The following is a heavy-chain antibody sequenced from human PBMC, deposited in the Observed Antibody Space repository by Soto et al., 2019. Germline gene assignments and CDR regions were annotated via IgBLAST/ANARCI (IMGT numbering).Heavy chain of an antibody. J-gene: IGHJ4*02. Sequence: QVQLVQSGAEVKKPGSSVKVSCKASGGTFSSYAISWVRQAPGQGLEWMGGIIPIFGTENYAQKFQGRVTFTADDSTSPAYMELSSLRSEDTAVYYCARDRGYCSGGSCHSFDYWGQGTLVTVCS. CDR2: IIPIFGTE. V-gene: IGHV1-69*01. CDR3: ARDRGYCSGGSCHSFDY. D-gene: IGHD2-15*01. CDR1: GGTFSSYA.